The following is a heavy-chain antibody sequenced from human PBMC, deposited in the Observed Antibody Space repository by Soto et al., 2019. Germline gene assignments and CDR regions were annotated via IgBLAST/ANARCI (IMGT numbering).Heavy chain of an antibody. CDR3: AKTTDEFWSGPNYYGMDV. J-gene: IGHJ6*02. V-gene: IGHV3-30*02. CDR1: GIIFSGYG. CDR2: IRFDGSNI. Sequence: GGSLRLSCAASGIIFSGYGMHWVRQAPGKGLEWVAVIRFDGSNIYYADSVKGRFTISRDNSKNTLYLQMNSLRAEDTAVYYCAKTTDEFWSGPNYYGMDVWGQGTTVTVSS. D-gene: IGHD3-3*01.